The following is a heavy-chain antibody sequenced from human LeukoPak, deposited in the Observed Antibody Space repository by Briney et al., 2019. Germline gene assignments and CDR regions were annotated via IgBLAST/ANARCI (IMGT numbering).Heavy chain of an antibody. J-gene: IGHJ5*02. CDR1: GFTFSSYS. CDR2: ISSSSSYI. CDR3: ARHPVVYTIPGRFDP. V-gene: IGHV3-21*04. D-gene: IGHD2-8*02. Sequence: GGSLRLSCAASGFTFSSYSMNWVRQAPGKGLEWVSSISSSSSYIYYADSVKGRFTISRDNAKNSLYLQMNSPRAEDTAVYYCARHPVVYTIPGRFDPWGQGTLVTVSS.